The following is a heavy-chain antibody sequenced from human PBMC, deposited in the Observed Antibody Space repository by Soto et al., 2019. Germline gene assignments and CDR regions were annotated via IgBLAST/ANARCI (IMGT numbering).Heavy chain of an antibody. Sequence: GGSLRLSCAASGFTFSSYAMSWVRQAPGKGLEWVSAISGSGGSTYYADSVKGRFTISRDNSKNTLYLQMNSLRAEDTAVYYCAKERGSSGWYFYYGMDVWGQGTTVTVSS. D-gene: IGHD6-19*01. CDR1: GFTFSSYA. J-gene: IGHJ6*02. V-gene: IGHV3-23*01. CDR2: ISGSGGST. CDR3: AKERGSSGWYFYYGMDV.